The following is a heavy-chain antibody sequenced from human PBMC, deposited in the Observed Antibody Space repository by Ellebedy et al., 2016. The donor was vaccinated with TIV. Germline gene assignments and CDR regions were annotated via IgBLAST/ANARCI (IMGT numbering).Heavy chain of an antibody. CDR1: GFIFSTYW. D-gene: IGHD1-1*01. CDR2: IKEDGSEQ. CDR3: ARVGVLERRGAFDI. J-gene: IGHJ3*02. Sequence: GESLKISCTTSGFIFSTYWMTWVRQAPGKGLEWVANIKEDGSEQNYVDSVKGRFSISRDNAKSSLFLQMNSLRDEDTAVYYCARVGVLERRGAFDIWGQGTMVTVSS. V-gene: IGHV3-7*01.